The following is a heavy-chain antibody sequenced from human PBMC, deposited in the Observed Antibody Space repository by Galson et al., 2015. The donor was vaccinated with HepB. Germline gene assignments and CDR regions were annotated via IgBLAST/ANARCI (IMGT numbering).Heavy chain of an antibody. CDR3: AGPVTPRGAGYYYYGMDV. V-gene: IGHV1-69*02. J-gene: IGHJ6*02. D-gene: IGHD4-17*01. CDR2: IIPILGIA. Sequence: SVKVSCKASGGTFSSYTISWVRQAPGQGLEWMGRIIPILGIANYAQKFQGRVTITADKSTSTAYMELSSLRSEDTAVYYCAGPVTPRGAGYYYYGMDVWGQGTTVTVSS. CDR1: GGTFSSYT.